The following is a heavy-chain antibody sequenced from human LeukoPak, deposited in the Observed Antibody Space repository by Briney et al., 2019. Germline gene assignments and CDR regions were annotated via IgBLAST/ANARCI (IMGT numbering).Heavy chain of an antibody. V-gene: IGHV4-59*01. CDR1: GGSISSYF. CDR3: ARSIVGARNYYYYMDV. CDR2: IYYSGST. D-gene: IGHD1-26*01. Sequence: SETLSLTCTVSGGSISSYFWSWIRQPPGKGLEWIGYIYYSGSTNYNPSLKSRVTISVDTSKNQFSLKLSSVTAADTAVYYCARSIVGARNYYYYMDVWGKGTTVTVSS. J-gene: IGHJ6*03.